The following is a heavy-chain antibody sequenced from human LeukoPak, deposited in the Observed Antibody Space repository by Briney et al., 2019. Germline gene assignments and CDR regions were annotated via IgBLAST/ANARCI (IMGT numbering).Heavy chain of an antibody. CDR2: INSDGSST. J-gene: IGHJ3*02. CDR3: VLDLFSSFAFDI. Sequence: PGGSLRLSCAASGFTFSRHWMSWVRQAPGKGLRWVSRINSDGSSTYYADYVKGRFTTSRDNAKNALHLQMNSLTAEDTAVYYCVLDLFSSFAFDIWGQGTMVTVSS. D-gene: IGHD3/OR15-3a*01. V-gene: IGHV3-74*01. CDR1: GFTFSRHW.